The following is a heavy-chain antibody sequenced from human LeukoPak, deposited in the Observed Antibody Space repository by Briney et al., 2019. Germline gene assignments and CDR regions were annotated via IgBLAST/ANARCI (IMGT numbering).Heavy chain of an antibody. D-gene: IGHD4-17*01. V-gene: IGHV3-53*01. CDR1: GFTVSSNY. Sequence: QAGGSLRLSCAASGFTVSSNYMSWVRQAPGKGLEWVSVIYSGGSTYYADSVKGRFTISRDNSKNTLYLQMNSLRAEDTAVYYCARDFLIIGDYWSYYYGMDVWGQGTTVTVSS. CDR2: IYSGGST. CDR3: ARDFLIIGDYWSYYYGMDV. J-gene: IGHJ6*02.